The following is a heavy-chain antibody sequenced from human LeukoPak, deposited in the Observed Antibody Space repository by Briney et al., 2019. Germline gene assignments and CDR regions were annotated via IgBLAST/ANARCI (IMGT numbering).Heavy chain of an antibody. CDR2: ISYDGSNK. V-gene: IGHV3-30*03. D-gene: IGHD4-11*01. CDR3: AREYYRYGMDV. J-gene: IGHJ6*02. Sequence: PGGSLRLSCAASGFTFSSYGMHWVRQAPGKGLEWVAVISYDGSNKYYADSVKGRFTISRDNSKNTLCLQMNSLRAEDTAVYYCAREYYRYGMDVWGQGTTVTVSS. CDR1: GFTFSSYG.